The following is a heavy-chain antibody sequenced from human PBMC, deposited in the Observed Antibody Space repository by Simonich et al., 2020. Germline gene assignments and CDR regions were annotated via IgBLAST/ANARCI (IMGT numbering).Heavy chain of an antibody. Sequence: QVQLQQWGAGLLKPSETLSLTFAVYGGAFSGYYWCRIRQPPGKGLEWIGEINPSGSTNYNPSLKSRVTISVDTSKNQFSLKLSSVTAADTAVYYCARHTVKSIAATNYYYGMDVWGQGTTVTVSS. CDR1: GGAFSGYY. D-gene: IGHD6-13*01. V-gene: IGHV4-34*01. CDR3: ARHTVKSIAATNYYYGMDV. J-gene: IGHJ6*02. CDR2: INPSGST.